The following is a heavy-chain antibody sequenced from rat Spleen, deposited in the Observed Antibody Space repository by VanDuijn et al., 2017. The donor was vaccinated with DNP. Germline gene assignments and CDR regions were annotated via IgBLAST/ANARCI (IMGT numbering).Heavy chain of an antibody. V-gene: IGHV5S11*01. D-gene: IGHD1-8*01. CDR3: TTDNYSAPFDY. Sequence: EAQLVESGGGLVQPGRSMKLSCAASGFTFSHYYMAWVRQAPTKGLEWVASISTGGGNTYYRDAVEGRFSISRDNARSTLYLQMDSLRSEETATYYCTTDNYSAPFDYWGQGVMVTVSS. CDR2: ISTGGGNT. J-gene: IGHJ2*01. CDR1: GFTFSHYY.